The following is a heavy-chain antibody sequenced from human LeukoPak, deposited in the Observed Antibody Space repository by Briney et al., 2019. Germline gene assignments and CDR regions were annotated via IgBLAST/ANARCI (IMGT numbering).Heavy chain of an antibody. J-gene: IGHJ6*02. CDR3: AKEEKWLADSYGLDV. CDR1: GSTFSGYG. Sequence: GRSLRLSCAASGSTFSGYGMHWVRQAPGKGLEWVAVISYDGSNKDYGDSVKGRFTISRDNSKNTLDLQMNSLRAEDTAVYYCAKEEKWLADSYGLDVWGQGTTVTVSS. D-gene: IGHD6-19*01. CDR2: ISYDGSNK. V-gene: IGHV3-30*18.